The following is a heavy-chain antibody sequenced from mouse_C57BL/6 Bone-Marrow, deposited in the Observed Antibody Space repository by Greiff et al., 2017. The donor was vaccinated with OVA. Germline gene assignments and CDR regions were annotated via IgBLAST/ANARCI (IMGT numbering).Heavy chain of an antibody. V-gene: IGHV1-81*01. CDR2: IYPRSGNT. CDR1: GYTFTSYG. D-gene: IGHD2-4*01. Sequence: QVQLQQSGAELARPGASVKLSCKASGYTFTSYGIRWVKQRPGQGLEWIGEIYPRSGNTNYNEQFKGKATLTEDKSSSTAYMELRSLTSEDSAVYYCARESPSDYVDDFDYWGQGTTLTVSS. J-gene: IGHJ2*01. CDR3: ARESPSDYVDDFDY.